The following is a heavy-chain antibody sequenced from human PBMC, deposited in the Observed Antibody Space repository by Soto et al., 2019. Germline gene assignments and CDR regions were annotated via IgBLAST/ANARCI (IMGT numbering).Heavy chain of an antibody. Sequence: EVQLLESGGGLVQPGGSLRLSCAASGFTFSSYAMSWVRQAPGKGLEWVSAISGSGGSTYYADSVKGRFTISRDNSKNTLYLQMNSLRAEDTALYYCAKQPRGSYYFDYWGQGTLVTVSS. CDR1: GFTFSSYA. CDR2: ISGSGGST. V-gene: IGHV3-23*01. CDR3: AKQPRGSYYFDY. J-gene: IGHJ4*02. D-gene: IGHD1-26*01.